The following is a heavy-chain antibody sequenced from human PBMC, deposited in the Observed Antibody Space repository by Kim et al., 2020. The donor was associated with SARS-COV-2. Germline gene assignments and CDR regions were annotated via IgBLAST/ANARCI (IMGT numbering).Heavy chain of an antibody. Sequence: KGRFTISRDKAKNSLYLQMNSLRDEDTAVYYCARTAPVVASLYYYYGMDVWGQGTTVTVSS. D-gene: IGHD5-12*01. V-gene: IGHV3-11*04. CDR3: ARTAPVVASLYYYYGMDV. J-gene: IGHJ6*02.